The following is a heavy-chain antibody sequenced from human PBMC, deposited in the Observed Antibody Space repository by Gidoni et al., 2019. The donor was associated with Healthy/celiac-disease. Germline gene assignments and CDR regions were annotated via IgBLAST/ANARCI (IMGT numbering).Heavy chain of an antibody. Sequence: QVQLQESGPGLVKPSQTLSLTCTVSGGSISSGGYYWSWIRQHPGKGLEWIGYIYYSGSTYYNPSLKSRVTISVDTSKNQFSLKLSSVTAADTAVYYCARGYCTNGVCYKGVDYWGQGTLVTVSS. CDR3: ARGYCTNGVCYKGVDY. J-gene: IGHJ4*02. CDR2: IYYSGST. D-gene: IGHD2-8*01. CDR1: GGSISSGGYY. V-gene: IGHV4-31*03.